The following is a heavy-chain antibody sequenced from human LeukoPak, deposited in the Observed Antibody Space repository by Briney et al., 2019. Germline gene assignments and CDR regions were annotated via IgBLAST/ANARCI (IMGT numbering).Heavy chain of an antibody. Sequence: GGSLRLSCAASGFTFSSYEMNWVRQAPGKGLEWVSYISSSGSTIYYADSVKGRFTISRDNAKNSLYLQMNSLRAEDTAVYYCARTSMITFGGVIVISFDYWGQGTLVTVSS. CDR2: ISSSGSTI. CDR3: ARTSMITFGGVIVISFDY. CDR1: GFTFSSYE. J-gene: IGHJ4*02. D-gene: IGHD3-16*02. V-gene: IGHV3-48*03.